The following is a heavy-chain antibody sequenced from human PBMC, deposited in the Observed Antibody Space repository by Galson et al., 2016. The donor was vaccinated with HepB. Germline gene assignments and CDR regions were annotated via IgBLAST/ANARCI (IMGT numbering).Heavy chain of an antibody. CDR2: ISGFNGEA. J-gene: IGHJ6*02. CDR3: ARDRCGNTSCRNGLDV. Sequence: SVKVSCKASGYMFKTYGIIWVRQAPGQGFEWMGWISGFNGEANYAQSLQGRVTLTTDTSTRTAYMELRSLRSDDTAVYYCARDRCGNTSCRNGLDVWGQGTMVTVSS. D-gene: IGHD2-2*01. V-gene: IGHV1-18*04. CDR1: GYMFKTYG.